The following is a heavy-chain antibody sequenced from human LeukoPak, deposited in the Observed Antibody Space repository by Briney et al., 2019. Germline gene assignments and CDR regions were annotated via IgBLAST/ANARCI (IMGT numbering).Heavy chain of an antibody. V-gene: IGHV3-21*01. CDR2: ISSSSSYI. CDR1: GFTFSSYS. CDR3: AREATTVTTGSYWYFDL. Sequence: GGSLRLSCATSGFTFSSYSMNWVRQAPGKGLEWVSSISSSSSYIYYADSVKGRFTISRDNAKNSLYLQMNSLRAEDTAVYYCAREATTVTTGSYWYFDLWGRGTLVTVSS. D-gene: IGHD4-17*01. J-gene: IGHJ2*01.